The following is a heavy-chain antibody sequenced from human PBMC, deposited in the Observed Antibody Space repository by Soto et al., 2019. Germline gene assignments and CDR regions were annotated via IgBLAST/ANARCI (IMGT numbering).Heavy chain of an antibody. V-gene: IGHV3-21*01. CDR3: ARDPLSYFDY. Sequence: EVQLVESGGGLVKPGGSLRLSCAASGFTFSSYSMNWVRQAPGKGLEWVSSISSSSGYIYYADSVKGRFTISRDNAKNSLYLQMNSLRAEDTAVYYCARDPLSYFDYWGQGTLVTVSS. CDR2: ISSSSGYI. CDR1: GFTFSSYS. J-gene: IGHJ4*02.